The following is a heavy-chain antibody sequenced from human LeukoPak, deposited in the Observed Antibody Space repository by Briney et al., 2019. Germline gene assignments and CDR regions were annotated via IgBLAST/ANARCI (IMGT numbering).Heavy chain of an antibody. V-gene: IGHV3-30*04. CDR1: GFTFSSYA. CDR2: ISYDGSNK. CDR3: ARVGSPWFGELLNWFDP. J-gene: IGHJ5*02. D-gene: IGHD3-10*01. Sequence: PGRSLRLSCAASGFTFSSYAMHWVRQAPGKGLEWVAVISYDGSNKYYADSVKGRFTISRGNSKNTLYLQMNSLRAEDTAVYYCARVGSPWFGELLNWFDPWGQGTLVTVSS.